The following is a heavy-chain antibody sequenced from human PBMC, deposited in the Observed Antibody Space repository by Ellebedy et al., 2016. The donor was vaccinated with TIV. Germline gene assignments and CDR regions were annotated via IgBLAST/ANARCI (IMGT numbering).Heavy chain of an antibody. Sequence: GESLKISXAASGFTFSSYGMHWVRQAPGKGLEWVAVISYDGSNKYYADSVKGRFTISRDNSKNTLYLQMNSLRAEDTAVYYCAPDPEFLGDWGQGTLVTVSS. CDR3: APDPEFLGD. CDR2: ISYDGSNK. CDR1: GFTFSSYG. J-gene: IGHJ4*02. V-gene: IGHV3-30*03. D-gene: IGHD3-3*01.